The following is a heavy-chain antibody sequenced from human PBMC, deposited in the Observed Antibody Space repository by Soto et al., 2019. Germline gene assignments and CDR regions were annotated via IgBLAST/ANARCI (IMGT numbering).Heavy chain of an antibody. D-gene: IGHD3-22*01. CDR1: GYRFTSYW. CDR2: IFPSDSDT. Sequence: GESLKISCRTPGYRFTSYWIAWPRQMLGKGLEWMGIIFPSDSDTRYSPSFQGQVTIAADRSTSTVFLQWASLKASDTAVYFCARKDKSGYFNWFDPWGQGTLVTVSS. J-gene: IGHJ5*02. CDR3: ARKDKSGYFNWFDP. V-gene: IGHV5-51*01.